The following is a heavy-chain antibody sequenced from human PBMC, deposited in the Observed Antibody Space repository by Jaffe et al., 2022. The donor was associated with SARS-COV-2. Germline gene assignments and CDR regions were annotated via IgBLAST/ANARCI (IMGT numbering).Heavy chain of an antibody. CDR3: ARDPFRYSFGYRYYIMDV. J-gene: IGHJ6*03. V-gene: IGHV3-11*01. D-gene: IGHD5-18*01. CDR1: GFTFSDRY. CDR2: ISDSGNAE. Sequence: QVQLVESGGDLVKPGGSLRLSCAASGFTFSDRYMSWVRLAPGKGLEWVAYISDSGNAEYYADSVKGRFTISRDNAKNSLFLQMNSLRAEDTALYFCARDPFRYSFGYRYYIMDVWGKGTTVTVSS.